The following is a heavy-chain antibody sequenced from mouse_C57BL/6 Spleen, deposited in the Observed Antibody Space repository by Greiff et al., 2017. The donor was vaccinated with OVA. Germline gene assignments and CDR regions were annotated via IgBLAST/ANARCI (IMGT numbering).Heavy chain of an antibody. CDR3: ARGTYFDV. CDR2: INYDGSST. J-gene: IGHJ1*03. Sequence: DVKLVESEGGLVQPGSSMKLSCTASGFTFSDYYMAWVRQVPEKGLEWVANINYDGSSTYYLDSLKSRFIISRDNAKNILYLQMSSLKSEDTATYYCARGTYFDVWGTGTTVTVSS. V-gene: IGHV5-16*01. CDR1: GFTFSDYY.